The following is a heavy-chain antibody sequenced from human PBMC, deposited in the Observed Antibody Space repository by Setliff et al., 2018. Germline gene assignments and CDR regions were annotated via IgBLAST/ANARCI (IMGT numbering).Heavy chain of an antibody. V-gene: IGHV4-61*02. CDR2: IYTNGST. D-gene: IGHD2-21*01. Sequence: SETLSLTCTVSGDSISRDTYYWNWIRQPAGKGLEWIGRIYTNGSTNYNPSLKSRVTISLHTSKKQFSLKLSSMTAADTAVYYCARDVIGESAFDLWGQGTVVTVSS. CDR3: ARDVIGESAFDL. CDR1: GDSISRDTYY. J-gene: IGHJ3*01.